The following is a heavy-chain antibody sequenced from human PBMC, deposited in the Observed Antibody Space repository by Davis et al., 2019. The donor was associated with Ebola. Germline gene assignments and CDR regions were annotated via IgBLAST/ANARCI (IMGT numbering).Heavy chain of an antibody. V-gene: IGHV3-30*18. CDR1: GFTFSSYG. Sequence: GGSLRLSCAASGFTFSSYGMHWVRQAPGKGLEWVAVISYDGSNKYYADSVKGRFTISRDNSKNTLYLQMNSLRAEDTAVYYCAKGTKGYSGYDAYYYGMDVWGKGTTVTVSS. CDR2: ISYDGSNK. D-gene: IGHD5-12*01. J-gene: IGHJ6*04. CDR3: AKGTKGYSGYDAYYYGMDV.